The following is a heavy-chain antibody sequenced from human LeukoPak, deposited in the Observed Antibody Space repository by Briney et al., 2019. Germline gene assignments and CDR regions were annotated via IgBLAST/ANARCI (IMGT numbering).Heavy chain of an antibody. Sequence: GGSLRLSCAASGFTFSSYGMHWVRQAPGKGLEWVAFIRYDGGNKYYADSVKGRFTISRDNSKNTLYLQMNSLRAEDSAVYYCARDRSALLFDFWGQGTPVTVSS. CDR3: ARDRSALLFDF. J-gene: IGHJ4*02. CDR1: GFTFSSYG. CDR2: IRYDGGNK. V-gene: IGHV3-30*02. D-gene: IGHD2-2*01.